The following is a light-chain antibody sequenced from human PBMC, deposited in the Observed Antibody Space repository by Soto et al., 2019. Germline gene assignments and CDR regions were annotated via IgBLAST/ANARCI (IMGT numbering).Light chain of an antibody. Sequence: QSVLTQPPSVSGAPGQRVTISCTGSSSNIGAGYDVHWYQQLPGTAPKLLIYGNSNRPSGVPDRFSGSKSGTSASLAITGLQAEDEAYYYCQSYDSSLSGYVVFGGVTKLTVL. J-gene: IGLJ2*01. CDR3: QSYDSSLSGYVV. V-gene: IGLV1-40*01. CDR1: SSNIGAGYD. CDR2: GNS.